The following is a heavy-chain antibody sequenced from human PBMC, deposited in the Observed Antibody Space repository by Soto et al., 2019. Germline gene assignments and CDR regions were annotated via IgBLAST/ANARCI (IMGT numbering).Heavy chain of an antibody. Sequence: SETLSLTCTVSGDSMTSSSYYWGWIRQPPGKGLEWIGSIYYSERTSYNSGSTYYSPSLKSRVTISGDTSKSQFSLKLSSVTAADTAVYYCARHTRNQFDPWGQGTLVTVSS. CDR2: IYYSERTSYNSGST. CDR1: GDSMTSSSYY. V-gene: IGHV4-39*01. CDR3: ARHTRNQFDP. J-gene: IGHJ5*02.